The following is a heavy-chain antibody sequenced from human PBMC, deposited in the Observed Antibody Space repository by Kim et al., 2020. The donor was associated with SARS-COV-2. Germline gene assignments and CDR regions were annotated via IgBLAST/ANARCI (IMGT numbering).Heavy chain of an antibody. CDR1: GGSISSSSYY. Sequence: SETLSLTCTVSGGSISSSSYYWGWIRQPPGKGLEWIGSIYYSGSTYYNPSLKSRVTISVDTSKNQFSLKLSSVTAADTAVYYCARRSPWLWIDYWGQGTLVTVSS. CDR2: IYYSGST. D-gene: IGHD2-21*01. V-gene: IGHV4-39*01. J-gene: IGHJ4*02. CDR3: ARRSPWLWIDY.